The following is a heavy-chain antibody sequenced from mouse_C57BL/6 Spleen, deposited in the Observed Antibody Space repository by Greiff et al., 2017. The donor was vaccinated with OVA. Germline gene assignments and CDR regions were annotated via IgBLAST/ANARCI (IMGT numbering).Heavy chain of an antibody. D-gene: IGHD1-1*01. V-gene: IGHV2-5*01. CDR2: IWSGGST. Sequence: QVQLKQSGPGLVQPSQSLSITCTVSGFSLTSYGVHWVRQSPGKGLEWLGVIWSGGSTDYNAAFMSRLSITKDNSKSQVFFKMNSLQADDTAIYYCAKIGYYGTGYAMDYWGQGTSVTVSS. CDR3: AKIGYYGTGYAMDY. CDR1: GFSLTSYG. J-gene: IGHJ4*01.